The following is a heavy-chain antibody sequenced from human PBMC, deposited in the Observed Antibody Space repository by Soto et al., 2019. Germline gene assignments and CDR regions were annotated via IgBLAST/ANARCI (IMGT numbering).Heavy chain of an antibody. CDR1: GYTFTSYD. CDR3: ARELYSSVRFDP. Sequence: QVQLVQSGAEVKKPGASVKVSCKASGYTFTSYDINWVRQATGQGLEWMGWMNPNSGNTGYAQKFQVRVTMTRNTSISTAYMELRSLRSEDTAVYYCARELYSSVRFDPWCQGTLVTVSS. CDR2: MNPNSGNT. D-gene: IGHD6-25*01. J-gene: IGHJ5*02. V-gene: IGHV1-8*01.